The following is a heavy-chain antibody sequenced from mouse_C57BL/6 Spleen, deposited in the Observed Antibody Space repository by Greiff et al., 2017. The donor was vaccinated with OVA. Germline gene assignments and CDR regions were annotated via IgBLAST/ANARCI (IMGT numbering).Heavy chain of an antibody. CDR1: GYSITSGYY. J-gene: IGHJ3*01. CDR2: ISYDGSN. D-gene: IGHD1-1*02. V-gene: IGHV3-6*01. Sequence: ESGPGLVKPSQSLSLTCSVTGYSITSGYYWNWIRQFPGNKLEWMGYISYDGSNNYNPSLKNRISITRDTSKNQFFLKLNSVTTEDTATYYCARAAGGAWFAYWGQGTLVTVSA. CDR3: ARAAGGAWFAY.